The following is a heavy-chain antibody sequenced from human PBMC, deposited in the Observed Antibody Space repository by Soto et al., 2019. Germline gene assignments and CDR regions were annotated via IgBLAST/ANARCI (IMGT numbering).Heavy chain of an antibody. CDR2: IYWDDSK. CDR1: GFSLSTSGVD. CDR3: AHRRPYSNSPEYFFDY. J-gene: IGHJ4*02. V-gene: IGHV2-5*02. D-gene: IGHD6-6*01. Sequence: QITLKESGPTLVKPTQTLTLTCTFSGFSLSTSGVDVGWIRLPPGKALEWLALIYWDDSKRYSPSLNNRLTITKGTSRKQVVLTMTNMDPLDTATYYCAHRRPYSNSPEYFFDYWGQGILVTVSS.